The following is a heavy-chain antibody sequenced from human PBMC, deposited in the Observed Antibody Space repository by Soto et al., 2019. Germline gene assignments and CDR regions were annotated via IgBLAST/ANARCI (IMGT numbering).Heavy chain of an antibody. J-gene: IGHJ4*02. D-gene: IGHD5-18*01. CDR3: AKDHTAMVTMVDY. V-gene: IGHV3-23*01. CDR1: GFTFNSYA. Sequence: EVQLLESGGGLVQPGGSLRLSCAASGFTFNSYAMSWVRQAPGKGLEWVSAISGSGGSTYYADSVKGRFTISRDNSKNTLYLQMNSLRAAATAVYYCAKDHTAMVTMVDYWGQGTLVTVSS. CDR2: ISGSGGST.